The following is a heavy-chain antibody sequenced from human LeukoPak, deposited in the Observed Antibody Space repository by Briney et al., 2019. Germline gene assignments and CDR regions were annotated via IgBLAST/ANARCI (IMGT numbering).Heavy chain of an antibody. V-gene: IGHV1-69*05. Sequence: ASVKVSCKASGGTFSSHAISWVRQAPGQGLEWMGGIIPIFGTANYAQKFQGRVTITTDESTSTAYMELSGLRSEDTAVYYCARAREYSSSSSAFDIWGQGTMVTVSS. CDR3: ARAREYSSSSSAFDI. D-gene: IGHD6-6*01. CDR2: IIPIFGTA. CDR1: GGTFSSHA. J-gene: IGHJ3*02.